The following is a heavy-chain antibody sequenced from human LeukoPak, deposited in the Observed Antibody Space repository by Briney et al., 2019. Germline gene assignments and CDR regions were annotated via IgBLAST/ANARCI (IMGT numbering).Heavy chain of an antibody. CDR2: IKQDGSEK. CDR1: GFTFSRYW. V-gene: IGHV3-7*04. CDR3: ARINWGSPQNAIDI. Sequence: PGGSLRLSCAASGFTFSRYWMTWVRQAPGKGLEWVATIKQDGSEKYYVDSVKGRFTISRDSAKNSLYLQMNSLRDEDTAVYYCARINWGSPQNAIDIWGQGTLVTVSS. J-gene: IGHJ3*02. D-gene: IGHD7-27*01.